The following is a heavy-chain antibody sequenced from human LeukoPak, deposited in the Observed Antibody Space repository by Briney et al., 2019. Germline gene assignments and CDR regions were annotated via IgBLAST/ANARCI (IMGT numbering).Heavy chain of an antibody. D-gene: IGHD3-9*01. Sequence: ASVKVSCKASGYTFTSYGISWVRQAPGQGLEWMGWISAYNGNTNYAQKLQGRVTMTTDTSTSTAYMELRSLRSDDTAVYYCAGEGVDPSNYDILTGYYPYYFDYWGQGTLVTVSS. J-gene: IGHJ4*02. V-gene: IGHV1-18*01. CDR2: ISAYNGNT. CDR3: AGEGVDPSNYDILTGYYPYYFDY. CDR1: GYTFTSYG.